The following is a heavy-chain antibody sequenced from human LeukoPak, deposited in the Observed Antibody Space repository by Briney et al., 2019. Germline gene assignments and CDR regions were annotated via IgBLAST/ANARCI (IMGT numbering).Heavy chain of an antibody. J-gene: IGHJ3*02. CDR2: IKEDGSKK. D-gene: IGHD4-17*01. CDR3: AREKPATVSAFDI. CDR1: GFTFSSYW. V-gene: IGHV3-7*01. Sequence: PGGSLRLSCAASGFTFSSYWMSWVRQAPGKGLEWVANIKEDGSKKYYVDSVKGRFTISRDNAKNSLYLQMNSLRAEDTAFYYCAREKPATVSAFDICGQGTMLIVSS.